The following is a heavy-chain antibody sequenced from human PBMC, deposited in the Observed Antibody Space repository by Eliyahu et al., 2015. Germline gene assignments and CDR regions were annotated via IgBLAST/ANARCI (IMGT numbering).Heavy chain of an antibody. V-gene: IGHV1-18*01. J-gene: IGHJ6*02. CDR1: GYTFTSHG. CDR3: ARDSLNSGYDHYYYTMDV. Sequence: QVLLVQSGPEVKKPGASVKVSCKASGYTFTSHGFSWVRQAPGQGLEWLGWINVYNDNTNYAQKFQGRVTMTTDTSTSTAYMELRSLTSDDTAVYYCARDSLNSGYDHYYYTMDVWGQGTTVTVSS. D-gene: IGHD5-12*01. CDR2: INVYNDNT.